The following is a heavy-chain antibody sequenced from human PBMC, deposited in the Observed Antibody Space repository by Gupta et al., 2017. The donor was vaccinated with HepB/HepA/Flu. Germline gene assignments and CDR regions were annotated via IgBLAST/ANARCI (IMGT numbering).Heavy chain of an antibody. CDR3: ARDGPHYDMDV. J-gene: IGHJ6*02. Sequence: QVQLVESGGDVVQPGRSLSLSCAASGFRFKTYGMHWVRRAPGKGLEWVAFIRYEGSDEKDYVDSVKGRFTISRDKSRNMLYLQMNSLIVDDTAVYFCARDGPHYDMDVWGQGTKVTV. V-gene: IGHV3-33*01. CDR2: IRYEGSDEK. CDR1: GFRFKTYG.